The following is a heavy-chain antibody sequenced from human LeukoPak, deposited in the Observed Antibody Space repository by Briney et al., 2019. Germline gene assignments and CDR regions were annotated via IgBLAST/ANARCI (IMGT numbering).Heavy chain of an antibody. CDR3: ATSRGDYKVDY. D-gene: IGHD4-11*01. Sequence: SETLSLTCAVSGDSISSSNWWTWVRPPPGKGLEWIGEMYHIGRSNHNPSLKSRVTISIDKSKNQFSLKLTSVTAADTAVYYCATSRGDYKVDYGGQGTLVTVSS. CDR2: MYHIGRS. V-gene: IGHV4-4*02. CDR1: GDSISSSNW. J-gene: IGHJ4*02.